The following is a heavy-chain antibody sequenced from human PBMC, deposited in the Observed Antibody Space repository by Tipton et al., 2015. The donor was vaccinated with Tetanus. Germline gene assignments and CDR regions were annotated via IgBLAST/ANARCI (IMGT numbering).Heavy chain of an antibody. CDR1: GFNFGSYA. D-gene: IGHD3/OR15-3a*01. CDR2: INGGGGST. J-gene: IGHJ3*02. Sequence: SLRLSCAASGFNFGSYAMNWVRRAPGMGLEWVSDINGGGGSTHYADSVKGRFTISRDNSKNTVYLQMNSLRVEDTALYYCAKDRSFALVNALDMWGPGTLVTVS. CDR3: AKDRSFALVNALDM. V-gene: IGHV3-23*01.